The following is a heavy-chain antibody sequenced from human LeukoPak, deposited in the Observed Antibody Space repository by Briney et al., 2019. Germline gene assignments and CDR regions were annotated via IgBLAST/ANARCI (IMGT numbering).Heavy chain of an antibody. D-gene: IGHD5-12*01. Sequence: SSETLSLTCTVSGGSISSYYWSWIRQPPGKGLEWIGYIYYSGSTNYNPSLKSRVTISVDTSKNQFSLKLSSVTAADTAVYYCARGTTRGGYDDYWGQGTLVTVSS. J-gene: IGHJ4*02. CDR3: ARGTTRGGYDDY. CDR2: IYYSGST. CDR1: GGSISSYY. V-gene: IGHV4-59*08.